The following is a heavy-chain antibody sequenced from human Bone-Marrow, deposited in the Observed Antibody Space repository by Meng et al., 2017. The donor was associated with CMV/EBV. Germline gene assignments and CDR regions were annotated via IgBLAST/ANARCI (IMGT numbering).Heavy chain of an antibody. V-gene: IGHV4-39*07. Sequence: PQRQESASGLVRPSDPLSLTCPVSGASISSSSYYWGWIRQPPGKGLEWIGSIYYSGSTYYNPSLKSRVTISVDTSKNQFSLKLSSVTAADTAVYYCARVIGSLVDELPWYFDYWGQGTLVTVSS. CDR1: GASISSSSYY. J-gene: IGHJ4*02. CDR2: IYYSGST. D-gene: IGHD3-10*01. CDR3: ARVIGSLVDELPWYFDY.